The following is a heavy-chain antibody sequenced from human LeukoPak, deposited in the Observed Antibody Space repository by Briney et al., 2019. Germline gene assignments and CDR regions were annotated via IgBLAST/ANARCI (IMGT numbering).Heavy chain of an antibody. CDR3: ATSRTFDY. J-gene: IGHJ4*02. Sequence: GGSLRPSCAASGFTFSSYWMSWVRQAPGKGLEWVANINQDGTEKFYVDSVKGRFTISRDNAKNSLYLQMNSLTGEDTAVYYCATSRTFDYWGQGTLVTVSS. V-gene: IGHV3-7*01. CDR1: GFTFSSYW. D-gene: IGHD1-7*01. CDR2: INQDGTEK.